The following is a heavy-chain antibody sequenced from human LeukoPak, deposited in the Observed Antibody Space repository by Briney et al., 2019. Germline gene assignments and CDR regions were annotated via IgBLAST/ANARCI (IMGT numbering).Heavy chain of an antibody. CDR3: AAALRYFDWYYFDY. D-gene: IGHD3-9*01. Sequence: PSETLSLTCTVSSGSISSYYWSGIRQPPGKGLEGIGYIYYSGSTYYNPSLKSRVAISVDTSKNQFSLKLSSVTAAATAVYYCAAALRYFDWYYFDYWGQGTLVPVSS. CDR1: SGSISSYY. V-gene: IGHV4-59*01. J-gene: IGHJ4*02. CDR2: IYYSGST.